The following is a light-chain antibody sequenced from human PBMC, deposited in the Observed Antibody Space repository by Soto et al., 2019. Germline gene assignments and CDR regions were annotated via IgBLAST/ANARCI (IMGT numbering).Light chain of an antibody. CDR2: RAS. V-gene: IGKV4-1*01. CDR3: QQYYGTPYT. CDR1: QSVFYSSNNRNY. J-gene: IGKJ2*01. Sequence: DIVMTQSPDSLAVSLGERATINCKSSQSVFYSSNNRNYLAWYQQKPGQSPKLLIYRASIRESGVPDRFSGSGSGADFTLTISSLQAEDVALYYCQQYYGTPYTFGQGIKLEIK.